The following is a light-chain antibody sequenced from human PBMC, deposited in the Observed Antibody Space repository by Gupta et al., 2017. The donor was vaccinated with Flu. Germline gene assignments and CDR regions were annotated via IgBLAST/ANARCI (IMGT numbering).Light chain of an antibody. CDR1: QSLLHSNGYNY. J-gene: IGKJ1*01. CDR2: LGS. CDR3: MESLHTPQA. V-gene: IGKV2-28*01. Sequence: EIVMTQSPLSLPVTPGEPASISCRSSQSLLHSNGYNYLDWYLQKPGQSPQLLIYLGSNRASGVPDRFSGSGSGTDFTLRISRVEAEDVGVYYCMESLHTPQAFGQGTKVEIK.